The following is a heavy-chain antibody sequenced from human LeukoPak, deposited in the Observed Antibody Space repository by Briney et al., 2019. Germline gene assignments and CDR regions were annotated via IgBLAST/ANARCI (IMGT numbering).Heavy chain of an antibody. V-gene: IGHV3-9*01. J-gene: IGHJ3*02. Sequence: GGSLRLSCAASGFTFDDYAMHWVRHAPGKGLEWVSGISWNSGSIGYADSVKGRFTISRDNAKNSLYLQMNSLRAEDTALYYCAKDMFSWYGVDAFDIWGQGTMVTVSS. CDR2: ISWNSGSI. CDR1: GFTFDDYA. CDR3: AKDMFSWYGVDAFDI. D-gene: IGHD6-13*01.